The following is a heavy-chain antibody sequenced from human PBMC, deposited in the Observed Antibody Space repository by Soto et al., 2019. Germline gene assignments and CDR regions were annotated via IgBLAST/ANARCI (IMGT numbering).Heavy chain of an antibody. J-gene: IGHJ6*02. CDR1: GFTCSSYA. D-gene: IGHD2-21*01. CDR3: ARRIPFGYSMDV. V-gene: IGHV3-64*01. CDR2: ITSNGNYT. Sequence: PVGSLRLSCAASGFTCSSYAMHWVRQAPGKGLEYVSAITSNGNYTDYASSVKGRFTISRDNSKNTLYLQMGSLRAEDMAVYYCARRIPFGYSMDVWGQGTTVTVSS.